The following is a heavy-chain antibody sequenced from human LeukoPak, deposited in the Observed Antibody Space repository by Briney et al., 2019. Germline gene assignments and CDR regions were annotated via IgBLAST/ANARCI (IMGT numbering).Heavy chain of an antibody. CDR3: ARGNGGGYYYGMDV. Sequence: SETLSRTCTVSGGSSSSYYWSWIRQPPGKGLEWIGYIYYSGSTNYNPSLKSRVTISVDTSKNQFSLKLSSVTAADTAVYYCARGNGGGYYYGMDVWGQGTTVTVSS. V-gene: IGHV4-59*01. CDR1: GGSSSSYY. D-gene: IGHD2-15*01. J-gene: IGHJ6*02. CDR2: IYYSGST.